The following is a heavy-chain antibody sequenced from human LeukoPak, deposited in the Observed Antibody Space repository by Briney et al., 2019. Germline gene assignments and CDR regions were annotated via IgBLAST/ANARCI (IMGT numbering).Heavy chain of an antibody. CDR1: GFTFSSYG. CDR2: IRYDGSNK. Sequence: GGSLRLSCAASGFTFSSYGMHWVRQAPGKGLEWVAFIRYDGSNKYYADSVKGRFTISRDNSKNTLYLQMNTLRAEDTAVYYCANYYADYSDYWGQGTLVTVSS. V-gene: IGHV3-30*02. J-gene: IGHJ4*02. D-gene: IGHD1-26*01. CDR3: ANYYADYSDY.